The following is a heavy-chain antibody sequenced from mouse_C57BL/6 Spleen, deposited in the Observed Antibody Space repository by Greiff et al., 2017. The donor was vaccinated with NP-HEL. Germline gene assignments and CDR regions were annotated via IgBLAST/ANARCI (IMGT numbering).Heavy chain of an antibody. V-gene: IGHV1-69*01. CDR1: GYTFTSYW. CDR2: IDPSDSYT. D-gene: IGHD1-1*01. Sequence: QVQLQQPGAELVMPGASVKLSCKASGYTFTSYWMHWVKQRPGQGLEWIGEIDPSDSYTNYNQKFKGKSTLTVDTSSSTAYMQLSSLTSEDAAVYYCARPYYGSSSWFAYWGQGTLVTVSA. J-gene: IGHJ3*01. CDR3: ARPYYGSSSWFAY.